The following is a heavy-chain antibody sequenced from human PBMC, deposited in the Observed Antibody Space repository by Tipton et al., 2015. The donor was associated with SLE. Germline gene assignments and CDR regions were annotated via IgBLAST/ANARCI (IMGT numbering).Heavy chain of an antibody. J-gene: IGHJ4*02. D-gene: IGHD6-19*01. CDR3: ARGPFQRWPPGAY. Sequence: TLSLTCAVYGGSFSGYHWTWIRQPPGQGLEWIGGIADTGSPNYNPVLKSRVTISLDTSKSQFSLILNSLTAADTAVYYCARGPFQRWPPGAYWGQGTLVTVSS. CDR2: IADTGSP. CDR1: GGSFSGYH. V-gene: IGHV4-34*01.